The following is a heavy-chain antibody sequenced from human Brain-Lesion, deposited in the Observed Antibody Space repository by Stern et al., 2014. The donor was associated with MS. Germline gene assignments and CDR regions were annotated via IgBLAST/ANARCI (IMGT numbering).Heavy chain of an antibody. Sequence: VQLVESGGGLVQPGGSLRLSCVGSGFPFSHYAMTWVRQAPGKGLEWVSAICGSGSSTYYADSVRGRFSISRDNSKSTVFLQMNSLRADDTATYFCAKTIVGESWGQGALVTVSS. CDR2: ICGSGSST. J-gene: IGHJ5*02. D-gene: IGHD1-26*01. CDR3: AKTIVGES. V-gene: IGHV3-23*04. CDR1: GFPFSHYA.